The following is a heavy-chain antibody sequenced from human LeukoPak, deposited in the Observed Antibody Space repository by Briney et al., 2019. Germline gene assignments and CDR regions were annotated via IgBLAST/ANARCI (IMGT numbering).Heavy chain of an antibody. V-gene: IGHV4/OR15-8*01. CDR3: AYNRNFALDN. Sequence: SEALSLTCAVSGASIASHSWWSWVRQPPGKGLEWIGEVYHSGGANYKPSLKSRVTISVDTSRNHFSLKLTSVTAADTAVYFCAYNRNFALDNWGQGTLVTVSS. CDR1: GASIASHSW. D-gene: IGHD1-14*01. CDR2: VYHSGGA. J-gene: IGHJ4*01.